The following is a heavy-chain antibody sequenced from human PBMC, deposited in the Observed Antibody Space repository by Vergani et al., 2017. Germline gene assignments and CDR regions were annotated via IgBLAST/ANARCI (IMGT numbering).Heavy chain of an antibody. J-gene: IGHJ5*02. D-gene: IGHD2-2*01. CDR3: YIVVVAAAPIDDNWFDP. CDR2: IRYDGSNK. Sequence: QVQLVESGGGVVQPGGSLRLSCAASGFTFSSYGMHWVRQAPGKGLEWVAFIRYDGSNKYYADSVKGRFTISRDNSKNTLYLQMNSLRAEDTAVYYCYIVVVAAAPIDDNWFDPWGQGTLVTVSS. CDR1: GFTFSSYG. V-gene: IGHV3-30*02.